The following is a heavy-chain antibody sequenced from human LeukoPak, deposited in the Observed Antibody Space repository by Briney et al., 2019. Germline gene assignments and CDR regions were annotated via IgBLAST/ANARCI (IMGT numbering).Heavy chain of an antibody. D-gene: IGHD5-18*01. CDR2: INPNSGVT. Sequence: SVKVSCKASGYTFTGYYMHWVRQAPGQGLEWMGWINPNSGVTNYAQNFQGRVTMTRDTSISTAFMELTSLRPDNTAVYYCARDLLLDSWGQGTLVTVSS. J-gene: IGHJ4*02. V-gene: IGHV1-2*02. CDR3: ARDLLLDS. CDR1: GYTFTGYY.